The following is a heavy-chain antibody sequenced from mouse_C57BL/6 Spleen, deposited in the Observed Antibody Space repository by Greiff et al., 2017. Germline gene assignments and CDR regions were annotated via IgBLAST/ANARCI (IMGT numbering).Heavy chain of an antibody. Sequence: QVQLQQSGPELVKPGASVKISCKASGYSFTSYYIHWVKQRPGQGLEWIGWIYPGSGNTKYNEKFKGKATLTADTSSRTAYMQPRSLTSEDSAVYYCARLKGGYGNYFDSWGQGTTLTVSS. V-gene: IGHV1-66*01. CDR2: IYPGSGNT. D-gene: IGHD2-1*01. CDR1: GYSFTSYY. J-gene: IGHJ2*01. CDR3: ARLKGGYGNYFDS.